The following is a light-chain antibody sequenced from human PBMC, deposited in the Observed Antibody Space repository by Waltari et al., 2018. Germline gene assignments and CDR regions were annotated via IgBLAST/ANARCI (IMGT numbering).Light chain of an antibody. V-gene: IGKV4-1*01. CDR2: WAS. CDR3: QHYYSAPVT. CDR1: QSVLYSSNNKNY. J-gene: IGKJ4*01. Sequence: DIVMTQSPDSLAVSLGARATINCKSSQSVLYSSNNKNYLAWYQQKPGQPPKLLISWASTRESGVPERFSGSGSGTDFALTISSLQAEDVAVYFCQHYYSAPVTFGGGTRVEIQ.